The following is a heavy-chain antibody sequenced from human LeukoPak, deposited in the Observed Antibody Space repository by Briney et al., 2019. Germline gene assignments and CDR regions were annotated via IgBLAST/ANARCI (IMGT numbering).Heavy chain of an antibody. D-gene: IGHD3-9*01. Sequence: GGSLRLSCAASGFTFSSYAMSWVRQAPGKGLEWVSAISGSGVSTYYAYSVKGRFTISRENSKTTLYLQMNSLRAEETAVYYCAGSDTTGYSPREWDYWYFDLWGRGTLVTVSS. CDR1: GFTFSSYA. V-gene: IGHV3-23*01. CDR2: ISGSGVST. CDR3: AGSDTTGYSPREWDYWYFDL. J-gene: IGHJ2*01.